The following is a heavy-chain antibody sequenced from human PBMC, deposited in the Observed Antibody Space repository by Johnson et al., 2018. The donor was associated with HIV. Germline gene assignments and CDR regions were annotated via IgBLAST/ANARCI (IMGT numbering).Heavy chain of an antibody. Sequence: VQLVESGGGVVQPGRSLRLSCAASGFTFSSYAMSWVRQAPGKGLEWVSVIYSGGSTYYADSVKGRFTISRDNSNNTLYLQMNSLRVEDTALYLCARGRVSMKVVDLRGGGFDFWGQGTKVTVSS. CDR3: ARGRVSMKVVDLRGGGFDF. CDR1: GFTFSSYA. V-gene: IGHV3-66*01. CDR2: IYSGGST. D-gene: IGHD3-22*01. J-gene: IGHJ3*01.